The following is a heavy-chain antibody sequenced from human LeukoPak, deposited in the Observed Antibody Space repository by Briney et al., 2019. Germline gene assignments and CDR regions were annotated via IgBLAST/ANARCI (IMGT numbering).Heavy chain of an antibody. J-gene: IGHJ3*02. V-gene: IGHV3-30*04. D-gene: IGHD5/OR15-5a*01. CDR2: MSYDGSSV. Sequence: GGSLRLSCAASGFIFGSHAMHWVRQAPGKGLEWVAGMSYDGSSVNYADPVKGRFTISRDNSKDTLYVQINSLRPDDTAIYYCAKDSDYSVFYGDEPFDIWGQGTVVTVSS. CDR3: AKDSDYSVFYGDEPFDI. CDR1: GFIFGSHA.